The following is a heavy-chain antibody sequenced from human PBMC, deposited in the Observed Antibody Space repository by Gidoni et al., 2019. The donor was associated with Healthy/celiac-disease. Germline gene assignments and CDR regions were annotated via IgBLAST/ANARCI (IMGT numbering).Heavy chain of an antibody. CDR1: GFSLSTIGVV. J-gene: IGHJ4*02. CDR2: IYWNDDK. D-gene: IGHD3-3*01. Sequence: QITLKESGPTLVKPTPTLTLTCTLSGFSLSTIGVVVGWIRQPPGKALDWLAIIYWNDDKRYSPSLKSRLTITKNTSKNQVGLTMTNMDPVDTATYYCTKYYDCWSTYYAQSDYWGQGTLVTVSS. V-gene: IGHV2-5*01. CDR3: TKYYDCWSTYYAQSDY.